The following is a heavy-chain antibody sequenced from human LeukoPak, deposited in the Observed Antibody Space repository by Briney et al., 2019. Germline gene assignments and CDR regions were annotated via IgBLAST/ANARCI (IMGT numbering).Heavy chain of an antibody. CDR1: GFTVSSNY. Sequence: GGSLRLSCAASGFTVSSNYMSWVRQAPGKGLEWVSVIYSGGSTYYADSVKGRFTISRDNSKNTLYLQMNSLRAEDTAVYYCAKERRFLEWLSNYYYYGMDVWGQGTTVTVSS. J-gene: IGHJ6*02. CDR2: IYSGGST. D-gene: IGHD3-3*01. V-gene: IGHV3-53*01. CDR3: AKERRFLEWLSNYYYYGMDV.